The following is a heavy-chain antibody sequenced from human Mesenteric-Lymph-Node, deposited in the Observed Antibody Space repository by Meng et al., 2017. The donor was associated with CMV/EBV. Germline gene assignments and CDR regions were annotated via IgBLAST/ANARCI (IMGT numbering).Heavy chain of an antibody. CDR3: AKGGRMTTVTTL. CDR1: GGSISSYY. D-gene: IGHD4-11*01. CDR2: IYYSGST. Sequence: SETLSLTCTVSGGSISSYYWSWIRQPPGKGLEWIGYIYYSGSTKYNPSLKSRVTISVDTSKNQFSLKLSSVTAADTAVYYCAKGGRMTTVTTLWGQGTLVTVSS. V-gene: IGHV4-59*01. J-gene: IGHJ4*02.